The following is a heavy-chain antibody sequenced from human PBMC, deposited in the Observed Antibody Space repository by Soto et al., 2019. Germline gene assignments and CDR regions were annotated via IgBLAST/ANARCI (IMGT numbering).Heavy chain of an antibody. CDR2: INSDGSTT. J-gene: IGHJ6*04. V-gene: IGHV3-74*01. CDR3: KSDLRGPLPVLDL. CDR1: GFTFTSHW. Sequence: GGSLRLSCAASGFTFTSHWMHWVRQAPGKGLVWVSRINSDGSTTSYADSVKGRFTISRDNAKNTLYLQMNSLRAEDTAIYYGKSDLRGPLPVLDLWGKGTSVTVSS. D-gene: IGHD4-17*01.